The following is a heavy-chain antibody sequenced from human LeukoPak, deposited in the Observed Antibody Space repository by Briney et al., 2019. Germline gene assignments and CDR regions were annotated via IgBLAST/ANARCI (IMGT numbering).Heavy chain of an antibody. CDR1: GGSFSGYY. CDR2: INHSGST. J-gene: IGHJ5*02. CDR3: ARARRYCSSTSCYFNWFDP. Sequence: SETLSLTCAVYGGSFSGYYWSWIRQPPGKGLEWIGEINHSGSTNYNPSLKSRVTISVGTSKNQFSLKLSSVTAADTAVYYCARARRYCSSTSCYFNWFDPWGQGTLVTVSS. D-gene: IGHD2-2*01. V-gene: IGHV4-34*01.